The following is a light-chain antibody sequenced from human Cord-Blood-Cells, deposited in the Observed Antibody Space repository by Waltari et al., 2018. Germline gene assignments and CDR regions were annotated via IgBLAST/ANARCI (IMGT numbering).Light chain of an antibody. CDR2: SNN. CDR3: AAWDDSLNGWV. V-gene: IGLV1-44*01. CDR1: SPHTGRNT. Sequence: QSVLTQPPSASGPPGQRVTISCSGSSPHTGRNTLTWYQQLPGTAPKLLIYSNNQRPSGVPDRFSGSKSGTSASLAISGLQSEDEADYYCAAWDDSLNGWVFGGGTKLTVL. J-gene: IGLJ3*02.